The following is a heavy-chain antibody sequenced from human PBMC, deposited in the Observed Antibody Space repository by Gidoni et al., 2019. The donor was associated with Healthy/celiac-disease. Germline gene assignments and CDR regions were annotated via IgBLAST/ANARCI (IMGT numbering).Heavy chain of an antibody. V-gene: IGHV3-23*01. D-gene: IGHD2-21*01. CDR2: SGGST. Sequence: SGGSTYYADSVKGRFTISRDNSKNTLYLQMNSLRAEDTAVYYCAKARGVEGPIRWGQGTLVTVSS. J-gene: IGHJ4*02. CDR3: AKARGVEGPIR.